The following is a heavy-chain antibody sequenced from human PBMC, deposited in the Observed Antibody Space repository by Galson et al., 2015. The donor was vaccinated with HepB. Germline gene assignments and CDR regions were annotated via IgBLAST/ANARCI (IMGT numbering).Heavy chain of an antibody. CDR1: GFTFSSYI. J-gene: IGHJ4*02. V-gene: IGHV3-30*04. CDR2: ISDDGSNK. Sequence: SLRLSCAASGFTFSSYIMHWVRQAPGKGLGWVAVISDDGSNKDYADSVKGRFTISRDNSKNTLYLQMNSLRAEDTAVYYCARERTYYYDNYEMDYWGQGTLVTASS. D-gene: IGHD3-22*01. CDR3: ARERTYYYDNYEMDY.